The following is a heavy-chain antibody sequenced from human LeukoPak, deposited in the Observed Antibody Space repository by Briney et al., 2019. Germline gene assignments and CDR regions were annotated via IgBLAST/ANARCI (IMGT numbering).Heavy chain of an antibody. Sequence: SETLSLTCAVYGGSFSGYYWSWIRQPPGKGLEWIGEINHSGSTNYNPSLKCRVTISVDTSKNQFSLKLSSVTAADTAVYYCARDSGAYCGGDCYPTAGNYFDYWGQGTLVTVSS. CDR3: ARDSGAYCGGDCYPTAGNYFDY. J-gene: IGHJ4*02. CDR2: INHSGST. V-gene: IGHV4-34*01. D-gene: IGHD2-21*02. CDR1: GGSFSGYY.